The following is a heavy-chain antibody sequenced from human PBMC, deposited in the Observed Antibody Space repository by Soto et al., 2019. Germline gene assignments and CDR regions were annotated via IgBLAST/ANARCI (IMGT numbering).Heavy chain of an antibody. CDR3: AGGAGDGYNYDFDI. Sequence: PSETLSLTCTVSGCSISSYYWSWIRQPPGKGLEWIGYIYYSGSTNYNPSLKSRVTISVDTSKNQFSLKLSSVTAADTAVYYCAGGAGDGYNYDFDIWGQGTMVTVSS. J-gene: IGHJ3*02. D-gene: IGHD5-12*01. CDR1: GCSISSYY. CDR2: IYYSGST. V-gene: IGHV4-59*01.